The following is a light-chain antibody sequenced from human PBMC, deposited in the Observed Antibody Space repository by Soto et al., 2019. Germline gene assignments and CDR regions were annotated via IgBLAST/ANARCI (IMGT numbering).Light chain of an antibody. Sequence: SSLSASVGDRVTITCRASQSVSTYLNCYSQKSGGAPKLLIPGVSKLENGTPSRFSGSGLATDFTLTINSFLSSRRRHTILPSGFG. J-gene: IGKJ3*01. V-gene: IGKV1-39*01. CDR3: PSG. CDR2: GVS. CDR1: QSVSTY.